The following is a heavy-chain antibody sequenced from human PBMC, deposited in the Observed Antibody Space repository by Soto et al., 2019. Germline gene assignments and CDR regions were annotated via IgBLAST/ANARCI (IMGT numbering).Heavy chain of an antibody. CDR1: GFPFNNYA. J-gene: IGHJ4*02. CDR2: IWHDGSNE. V-gene: IGHV3-33*01. D-gene: IGHD2-21*02. CDR3: ARDDVSMVTTFLDY. Sequence: GGSLRLSCAASGFPFNNYAMHWVRQAPGKGLEWVAVIWHDGSNEHYADSVKGRFRIARDNSNNTLYLQMNSLRGEDTALYYCARDDVSMVTTFLDYWGLGTLVTVSS.